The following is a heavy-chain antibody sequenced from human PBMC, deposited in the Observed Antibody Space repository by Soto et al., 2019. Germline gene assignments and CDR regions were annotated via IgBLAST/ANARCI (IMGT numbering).Heavy chain of an antibody. J-gene: IGHJ5*02. D-gene: IGHD3-3*01. Sequence: ASVKVSCKASGYTFTSYGISWVRQAPGQGLEWMGWISAYNGNTNYAQKLQGRVTMTTDTSTSTAYMELRSLRSDDTAVYYCARWAIFGVVITPMNWFDPWGQGTLVTVSS. CDR1: GYTFTSYG. CDR2: ISAYNGNT. CDR3: ARWAIFGVVITPMNWFDP. V-gene: IGHV1-18*01.